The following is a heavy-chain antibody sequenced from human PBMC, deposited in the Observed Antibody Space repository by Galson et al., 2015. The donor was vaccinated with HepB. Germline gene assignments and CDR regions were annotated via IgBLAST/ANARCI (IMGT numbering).Heavy chain of an antibody. CDR2: VSYDGSNK. V-gene: IGHV3-30*03. CDR3: ARAAYSSGWYDFDY. CDR1: GFTFSSYG. D-gene: IGHD6-19*01. J-gene: IGHJ4*02. Sequence: SLRLSCAASGFTFSSYGMHWVRQAPGKGLEWVTIVSYDGSNKYYADSVKGRLTISRDNSKNTLYLQMNSLRAEDTAVYYCARAAYSSGWYDFDYWGQGTLVTVSS.